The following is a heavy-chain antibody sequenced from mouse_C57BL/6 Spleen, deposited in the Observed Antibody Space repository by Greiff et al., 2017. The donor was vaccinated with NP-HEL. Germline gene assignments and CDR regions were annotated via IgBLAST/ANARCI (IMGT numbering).Heavy chain of an antibody. CDR3: ASSPPYGNYREAWFAY. Sequence: VQLQQSGPELVKPGASVKISCKASGYTFTDYYMNWVKQSHGKSLEWIGDINPNNGGTSYNQKFKGKATLTVDKSSSTAYMELRSLTSEDSAVYYCASSPPYGNYREAWFAYWGQGTLVTVSA. J-gene: IGHJ3*01. V-gene: IGHV1-26*01. CDR2: INPNNGGT. CDR1: GYTFTDYY. D-gene: IGHD2-1*01.